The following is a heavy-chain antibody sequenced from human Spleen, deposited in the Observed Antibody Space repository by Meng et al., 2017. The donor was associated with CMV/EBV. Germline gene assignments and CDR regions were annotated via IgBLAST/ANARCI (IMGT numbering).Heavy chain of an antibody. Sequence: SGDSLSSDSFYWSWLRQHPGKGLEWIGYISYSGSTDYNPSLRSRLAISVDTSKRYFSLKLTSVTAADTAVYYCARTLGVGVVPQVDRWGQGTLVTVSS. CDR1: GDSLSSDSFY. CDR2: ISYSGST. D-gene: IGHD3-3*01. J-gene: IGHJ5*02. CDR3: ARTLGVGVVPQVDR. V-gene: IGHV4-31*02.